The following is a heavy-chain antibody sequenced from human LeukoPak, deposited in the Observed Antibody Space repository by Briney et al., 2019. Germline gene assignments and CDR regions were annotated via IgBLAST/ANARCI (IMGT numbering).Heavy chain of an antibody. J-gene: IGHJ4*02. Sequence: ASVKVSCKASGYTFTSYDINWVRQATGQGFEWMGWMNPNSGNTGYAQKFQGRVTITRNTSISTAYMELSSLRSEDTAVYYCARVVPAAIRALSYFDYWGQGTLVTVSS. CDR3: ARVVPAAIRALSYFDY. CDR1: GYTFTSYD. D-gene: IGHD2-2*02. CDR2: MNPNSGNT. V-gene: IGHV1-8*03.